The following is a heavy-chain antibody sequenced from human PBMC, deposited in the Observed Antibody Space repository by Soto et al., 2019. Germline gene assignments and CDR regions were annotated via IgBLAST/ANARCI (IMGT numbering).Heavy chain of an antibody. J-gene: IGHJ6*02. D-gene: IGHD2-15*01. CDR1: GFTFSSYD. Sequence: EVQLVESGGGLVQPGGSLRLSCAASGFTFSSYDMHWVRQATGKGLEWVSAIGTAGDTYYPGSVKGRFTISRENAKNSLYLQMNSLRDEDTAVYYCARQIGYCSGGSCYGAYYYYYYGMDVWGQGTTVTVSS. CDR3: ARQIGYCSGGSCYGAYYYYYYGMDV. CDR2: IGTAGDT. V-gene: IGHV3-13*01.